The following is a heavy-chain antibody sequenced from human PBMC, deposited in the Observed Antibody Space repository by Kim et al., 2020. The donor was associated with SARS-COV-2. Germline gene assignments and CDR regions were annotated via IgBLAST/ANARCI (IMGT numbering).Heavy chain of an antibody. D-gene: IGHD1-26*01. J-gene: IGHJ6*02. CDR1: GFTFSSYG. CDR2: IWYDGSNK. V-gene: IGHV3-33*01. CDR3: ARARGWETHYYYYGMDV. Sequence: GGSLRLSCAASGFTFSSYGMHWVRQAPGKGLEWVAVIWYDGSNKYYADSVKGRFTISRDNSKNTLYLQMNSLGAEDTAVYYCARARGWETHYYYYGMDVWGQGTTVTVSS.